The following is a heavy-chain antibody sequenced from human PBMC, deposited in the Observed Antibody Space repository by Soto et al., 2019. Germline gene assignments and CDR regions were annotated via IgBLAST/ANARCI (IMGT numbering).Heavy chain of an antibody. CDR2: VYHTGNA. D-gene: IGHD3-10*01. Sequence: SETLSLTCTVSGGSITTAGYSWSWLRQPPGQALEWIGYVYHTGNAYPKPSLKSRVTISLDRSKNQFSLKMTSVTAADTALYYCASRRFYKYGLDVWGQGTTATVSS. J-gene: IGHJ6*02. CDR1: GGSITTAGYS. V-gene: IGHV4-30-2*01. CDR3: ASRRFYKYGLDV.